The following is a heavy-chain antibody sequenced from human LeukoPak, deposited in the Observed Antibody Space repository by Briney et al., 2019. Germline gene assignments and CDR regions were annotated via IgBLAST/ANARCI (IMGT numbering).Heavy chain of an antibody. CDR2: INPSGGST. V-gene: IGHV1-46*01. CDR3: ARGHDYGDYGDWFDP. CDR1: GHTFTSYY. Sequence: GASVKVSCKASGHTFTSYYMHWVRQAPGQGLEWMGIINPSGGSTSYAQKFQGRVTMTRDTSTSTVCMELSSLRSEDTAVYYCARGHDYGDYGDWFDPWGQGTLVTVSS. J-gene: IGHJ5*02. D-gene: IGHD4-17*01.